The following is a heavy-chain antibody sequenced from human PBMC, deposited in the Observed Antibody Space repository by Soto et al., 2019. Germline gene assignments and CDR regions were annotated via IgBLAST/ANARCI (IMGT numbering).Heavy chain of an antibody. Sequence: QVQLVESGGGVVQPGRSLRLSCAASGFTFSRFGMHWVRQAPGKGLEWLAVISNDGSNKYYVDSVKGRFTISRDNSNTTLYLQMHSLRAEDKAVYYRPKDLWRGYYGPLDSWGQGTLVTVSS. J-gene: IGHJ4*02. CDR2: ISNDGSNK. V-gene: IGHV3-30*18. CDR3: PKDLWRGYYGPLDS. D-gene: IGHD4-17*01. CDR1: GFTFSRFG.